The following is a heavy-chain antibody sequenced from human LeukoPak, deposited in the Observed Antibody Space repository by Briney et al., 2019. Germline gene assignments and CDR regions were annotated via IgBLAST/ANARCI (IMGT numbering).Heavy chain of an antibody. Sequence: SQTLSLTCTVSGGSISSGSYYWSWIRQPAGKGLEWIGRIYTSGSTNYNPSLKRRVTISVATSKNQFSLKLSSATAADTAVYYCASGHYYDSSGYYGLGYWGQGTLVTVSS. CDR2: IYTSGST. J-gene: IGHJ4*02. CDR3: ASGHYYDSSGYYGLGY. D-gene: IGHD3-22*01. CDR1: GGSISSGSYY. V-gene: IGHV4-61*02.